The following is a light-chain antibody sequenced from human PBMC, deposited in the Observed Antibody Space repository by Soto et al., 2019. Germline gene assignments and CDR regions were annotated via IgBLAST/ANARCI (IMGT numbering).Light chain of an antibody. J-gene: IGKJ1*01. V-gene: IGKV1-5*03. CDR1: QSISSW. CDR2: KAS. CDR3: QQYNSLWT. Sequence: IQMTQSPSTLSASVGDRVTITCRASQSISSWLAWYQQKPGKAPKLLIYKASSLESGVPSRFSGSGSGTEFTLTISSLQPDDFATYYCQQYNSLWTFGQGTKVDI.